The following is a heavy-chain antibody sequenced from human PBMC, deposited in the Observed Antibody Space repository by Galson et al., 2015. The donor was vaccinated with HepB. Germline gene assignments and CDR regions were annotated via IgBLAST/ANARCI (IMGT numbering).Heavy chain of an antibody. D-gene: IGHD4-11*01. Sequence: SLRLSCAASGFTFSSYAMHWVRQAPGKGLEWVAVISYDGSNKYYADSVKGRFTISRDNSKNTLYLQMNSLRAEDTAVYYCARDRDYREQYYYGMDVWGQGTTVTVSS. V-gene: IGHV3-30-3*01. CDR1: GFTFSSYA. CDR2: ISYDGSNK. CDR3: ARDRDYREQYYYGMDV. J-gene: IGHJ6*02.